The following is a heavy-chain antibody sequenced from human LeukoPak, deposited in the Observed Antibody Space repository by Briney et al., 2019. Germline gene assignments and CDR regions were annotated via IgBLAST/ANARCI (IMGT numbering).Heavy chain of an antibody. CDR3: ARRSSSGLSSFDY. V-gene: IGHV3-23*01. CDR1: GFPFNNYD. J-gene: IGHJ4*02. D-gene: IGHD6-19*01. CDR2: ISCLGGST. Sequence: GGTLSLSCAASGFPFNNYDLQCVRRAPGKGLVWVSGISCLGGSTYYAPSVKGRLTISRDNFGNMLYMHLDSLRVEDTAIYYCARRSSSGLSSFDYWGQGALVTVSS.